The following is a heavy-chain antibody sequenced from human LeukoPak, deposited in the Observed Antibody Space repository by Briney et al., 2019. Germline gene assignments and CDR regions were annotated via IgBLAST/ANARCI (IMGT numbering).Heavy chain of an antibody. V-gene: IGHV3-20*04. D-gene: IGHD6-19*01. CDR2: INWNGGNT. CDR3: ARDGGWDAFDI. J-gene: IGHJ3*02. CDR1: GFTFDDYG. Sequence: PGGSLRLSCAASGFTFDDYGMSWVRQAPGKGLEWVSGINWNGGNTGYADSAKGRFTISRDNAKNSLYLQMNSLRAEDTAVYYCARDGGWDAFDIWGQGTMVTVSS.